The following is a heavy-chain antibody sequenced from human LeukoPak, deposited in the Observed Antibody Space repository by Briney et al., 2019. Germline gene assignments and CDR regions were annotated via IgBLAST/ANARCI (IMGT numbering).Heavy chain of an antibody. Sequence: RGSLRLSCAASGFTFSSYAMHWVRQAPGKGLEWVAVISYDGSNKYYADSVKGRFTISRDNSKNTLYLQMNSLRAEDTAVYYCARGYYYDSSGPLSPRSFDIWGQGTMVTVSS. J-gene: IGHJ3*02. CDR2: ISYDGSNK. CDR3: ARGYYYDSSGPLSPRSFDI. CDR1: GFTFSSYA. D-gene: IGHD3-22*01. V-gene: IGHV3-30-3*01.